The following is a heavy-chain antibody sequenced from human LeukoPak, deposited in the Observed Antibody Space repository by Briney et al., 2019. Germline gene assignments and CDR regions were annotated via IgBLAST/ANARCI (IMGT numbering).Heavy chain of an antibody. V-gene: IGHV4-4*07. CDR1: GGSIGPYY. CDR2: IYTTGTA. J-gene: IGHJ3*02. CDR3: ARGHSSSSWMDSFEI. Sequence: SETLSLTCIISGGSIGPYYWSWIRQAAGKGPEWIGRIYTTGTADYNPSLKGRVFLSVDTSKNQFSLKVTSVTAAHTAVYYCARGHSSSSWMDSFEIWGPGTKVTVSS. D-gene: IGHD6-6*01.